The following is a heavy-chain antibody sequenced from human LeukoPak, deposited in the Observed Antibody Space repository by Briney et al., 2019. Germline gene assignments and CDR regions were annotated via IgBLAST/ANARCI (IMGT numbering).Heavy chain of an antibody. Sequence: GGTLRLSCGASGFTVGSKYMTWVRQAPGKGLEWVSVIYSGGSTYYADSVKGRFTISRDNSKNTVFLQMNSLRAEDTAVYYCAKIGGNFNYWGQGTLVTVSP. CDR2: IYSGGST. CDR1: GFTVGSKY. V-gene: IGHV3-53*01. D-gene: IGHD4-23*01. CDR3: AKIGGNFNY. J-gene: IGHJ4*02.